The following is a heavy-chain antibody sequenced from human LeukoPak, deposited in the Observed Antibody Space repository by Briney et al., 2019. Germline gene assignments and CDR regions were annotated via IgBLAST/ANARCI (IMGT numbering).Heavy chain of an antibody. CDR3: ARYVVVTAYFDY. Sequence: SETLSLTCTVSGGSISSYYWSWLRQPPGKGLEWIGYIYYSGSTNYNPSLKSRVTISVDTSKNQFSLKLSSVTAADTALYYCARYVVVTAYFDYWGQGTLVTVSS. D-gene: IGHD2-21*02. CDR1: GGSISSYY. J-gene: IGHJ4*02. V-gene: IGHV4-59*01. CDR2: IYYSGST.